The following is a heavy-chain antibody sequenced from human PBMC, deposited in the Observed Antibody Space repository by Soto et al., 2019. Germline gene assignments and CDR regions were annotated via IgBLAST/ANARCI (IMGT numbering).Heavy chain of an antibody. CDR1: GFTFSSYG. V-gene: IGHV3-30*18. Sequence: GGSLRLSCAASGFTFSSYGMHWVRQAPGKGLEWVAVISYDGSNKYYADSVKGRFTISRDNSKNTLYLQMNSLRAEDTAVYYCAKGIDGYNLGRFVYWGQGTLVTVSS. D-gene: IGHD5-12*01. J-gene: IGHJ4*02. CDR3: AKGIDGYNLGRFVY. CDR2: ISYDGSNK.